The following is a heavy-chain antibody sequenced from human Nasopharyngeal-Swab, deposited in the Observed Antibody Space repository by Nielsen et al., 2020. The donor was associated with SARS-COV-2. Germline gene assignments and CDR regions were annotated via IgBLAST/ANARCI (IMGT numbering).Heavy chain of an antibody. Sequence: GESLKISCAASGFTFSSYAMHWVRQAPGKGLAWVAVISYDGSNKYYADSVKGRFTISRDNSKHTLYLQMNSLRAEDTAVYHCARVVGSYYGMDFWGQGTTVTVSS. V-gene: IGHV3-30*04. D-gene: IGHD3-10*01. CDR3: ARVVGSYYGMDF. J-gene: IGHJ6*02. CDR2: ISYDGSNK. CDR1: GFTFSSYA.